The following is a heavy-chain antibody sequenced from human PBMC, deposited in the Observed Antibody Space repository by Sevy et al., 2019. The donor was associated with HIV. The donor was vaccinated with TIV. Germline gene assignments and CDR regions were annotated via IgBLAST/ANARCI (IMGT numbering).Heavy chain of an antibody. D-gene: IGHD2-15*01. CDR1: GGSISSYY. CDR2: IYYSGST. CDR3: ARDRILGYGSGGSFNLPDAFDI. V-gene: IGHV4-59*01. Sequence: SETLSLTCTVSGGSISSYYWSWIRQPPGKGLEWIGYIYYSGSTNYNPSLKSRVTIPVDTSKNKFSLKLSSVTAADTAEYYCARDRILGYGSGGSFNLPDAFDIWGQGTMVTVSS. J-gene: IGHJ3*02.